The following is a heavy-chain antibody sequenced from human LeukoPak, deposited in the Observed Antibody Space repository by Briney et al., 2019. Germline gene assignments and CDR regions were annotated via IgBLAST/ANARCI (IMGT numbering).Heavy chain of an antibody. CDR1: GFTFSDYT. CDR3: ARATNSYGGNSDY. D-gene: IGHD4-23*01. J-gene: IGHJ4*02. CDR2: ISSYGVNT. V-gene: IGHV3-64*01. Sequence: PGGSLRLSCVASGFTFSDYTMHWVRQAPGKGLEYVSAISSYGVNTYYANSVKDRFTISRDNSKNTLYLQMGSLRADDMAVYYCARATNSYGGNSDYWGQGTLVTVSS.